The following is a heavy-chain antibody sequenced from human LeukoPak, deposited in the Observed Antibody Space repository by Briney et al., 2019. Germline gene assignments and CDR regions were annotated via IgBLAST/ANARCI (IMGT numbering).Heavy chain of an antibody. J-gene: IGHJ3*02. CDR2: INHSGST. CDR3: ARAGYCTGGVCYPDAFDI. D-gene: IGHD2-8*02. V-gene: IGHV4-34*01. Sequence: PSETLSLTCAVDGGFFSDYYRSWIRQLPGKGLEWIGEINHSGSTNYNPSLKSRVTISVDTSKNQFSLKLSSVTAADTAVYYCARAGYCTGGVCYPDAFDIWGQGTMVTVSS. CDR1: GGFFSDYY.